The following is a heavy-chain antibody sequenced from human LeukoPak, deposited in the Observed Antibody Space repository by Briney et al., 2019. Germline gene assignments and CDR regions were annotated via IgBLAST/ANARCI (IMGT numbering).Heavy chain of an antibody. J-gene: IGHJ4*02. D-gene: IGHD5-12*01. V-gene: IGHV4-30-2*01. CDR3: ARELVAQVYFDY. CDR2: IYDSGST. Sequence: SQTLSLTCAVSGGSISSGGYSWSWIRQPPGKGLEWIGYIYDSGSTYYNPSLKSRVTISVDRSKNQFSLRLSSVTAAGTAVYYCARELVAQVYFDYWGQGTLVTVSS. CDR1: GGSISSGGYS.